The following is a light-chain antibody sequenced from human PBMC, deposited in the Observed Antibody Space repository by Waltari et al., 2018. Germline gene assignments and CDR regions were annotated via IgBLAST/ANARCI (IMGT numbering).Light chain of an antibody. J-gene: IGLJ3*02. CDR3: NSYTTKGTLVV. CDR1: ASDIGNHNF. V-gene: IGLV2-14*03. Sequence: QSALTQPASVSASPGQSITISCTGTASDIGNHNFVSWYRQHPGKAPQLVIYDVSRLPADISPRFSGSKSGTTASLTSFGLQPEDEADYYCNSYTTKGTLVVFGGGTKLTVL. CDR2: DVS.